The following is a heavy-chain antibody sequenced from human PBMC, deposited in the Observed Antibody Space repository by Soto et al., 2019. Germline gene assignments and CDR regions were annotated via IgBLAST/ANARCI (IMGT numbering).Heavy chain of an antibody. V-gene: IGHV4-39*01. CDR3: ARRDGDPLVFDY. D-gene: IGHD4-17*01. CDR2: IYYSGST. J-gene: IGHJ4*02. CDR1: GGSISSSSYY. Sequence: QLQLQESGPGLVKPSETLSLTCTVSGGSISSSSYYWGWIRQPPGKGLEWIGSIYYSGSTYYNPSLKGRVPISVDTSKNQFSLKLSSVTAADTAVYYCARRDGDPLVFDYWGQGTLVTVSS.